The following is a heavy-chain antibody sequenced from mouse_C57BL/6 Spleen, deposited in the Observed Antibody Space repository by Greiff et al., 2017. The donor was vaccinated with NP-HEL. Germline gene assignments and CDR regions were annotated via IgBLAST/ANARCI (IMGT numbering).Heavy chain of an antibody. J-gene: IGHJ3*01. V-gene: IGHV1-4*01. CDR1: GYTFTSYT. CDR2: INPSSGYT. Sequence: VPLPPSWASLSRPGASVKMSCKASGYTFTSYTMHWVKQRPGQGLEWIGYINPSSGYTKYNQKFKDKATLTADKSSSTAYMQLSSLTSEDSAVYYCANYDWFAYWGQGTLVTVSA. D-gene: IGHD2-4*01. CDR3: ANYDWFAY.